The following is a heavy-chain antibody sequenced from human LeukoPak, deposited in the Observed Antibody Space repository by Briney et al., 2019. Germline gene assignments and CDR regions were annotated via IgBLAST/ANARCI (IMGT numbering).Heavy chain of an antibody. V-gene: IGHV4-59*08. Sequence: KPSETLSLTCTVSGGSISSYYWSWIRQPPGKGLEWIGYIYHSGRTNYSPSLKSRVTISVDTSKNQFSLKLSSVTAADTAVYYCARHAAFAEYQSHLTHFDYWGQGTLVTVSS. J-gene: IGHJ4*02. D-gene: IGHD2-2*01. CDR1: GGSISSYY. CDR2: IYHSGRT. CDR3: ARHAAFAEYQSHLTHFDY.